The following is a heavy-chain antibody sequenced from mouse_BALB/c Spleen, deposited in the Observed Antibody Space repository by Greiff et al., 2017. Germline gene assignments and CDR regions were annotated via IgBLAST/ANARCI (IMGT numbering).Heavy chain of an antibody. Sequence: EVQVVESGGGLVQPGGSMKLSCVASGFTFSNYWMNWVRQSPEKGLEWVAEIRLKSNNYATHYAESVKGRFTISRDDSKSSVYLQMNNLRAEDTGIYYCTRLYGNYFDYWGQGTTLTVSS. CDR2: IRLKSNNYAT. V-gene: IGHV6-6*02. CDR1: GFTFSNYW. D-gene: IGHD2-1*01. CDR3: TRLYGNYFDY. J-gene: IGHJ2*01.